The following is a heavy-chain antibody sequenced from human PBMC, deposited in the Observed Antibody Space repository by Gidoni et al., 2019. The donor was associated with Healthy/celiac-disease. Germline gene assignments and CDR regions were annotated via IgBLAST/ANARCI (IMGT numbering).Heavy chain of an antibody. V-gene: IGHV1-46*03. CDR2: INPSGGST. CDR3: ARRSITMIVYESNWYFDL. J-gene: IGHJ2*01. D-gene: IGHD3-22*01. Sequence: QVQLVQSGAEVKKPGASVKVSCKASGYTFTSYSMHWVRQAPGQGLEWMGIINPSGGSTSYAQKFQGRVTMTRDTSTSTVYMELSSLRSEDTAVYYCARRSITMIVYESNWYFDLWGRGTLVTVSS. CDR1: GYTFTSYS.